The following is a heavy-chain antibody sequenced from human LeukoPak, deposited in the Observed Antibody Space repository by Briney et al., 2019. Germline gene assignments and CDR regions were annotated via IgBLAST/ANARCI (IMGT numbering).Heavy chain of an antibody. CDR3: TKFDC. CDR1: GFTFSDYY. Sequence: PGGSLRLSCAASGFTFSDYYMEWVRQAPGKGLEWVGLVKHKANSYTTEYAASVRGKFTISRDDSKNSLYLQMNSLKTEDTAVYFCTKFDCWGQGTLATVSS. V-gene: IGHV3-72*01. CDR2: VKHKANSYTT. J-gene: IGHJ4*02.